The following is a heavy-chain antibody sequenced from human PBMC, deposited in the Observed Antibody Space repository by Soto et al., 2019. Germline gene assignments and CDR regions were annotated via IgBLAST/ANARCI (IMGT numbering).Heavy chain of an antibody. J-gene: IGHJ5*02. CDR3: ASPRTIFGVENNWFDP. D-gene: IGHD3-3*01. CDR2: IIPIFGTA. CDR1: GGTFSSYA. Sequence: ASVKVSCKASGGTFSSYAISWVRQAPGQGLEWMGGIIPIFGTANYAQKFQGRVTITADESTSTAYMELSSLRSEDTAVYYCASPRTIFGVENNWFDPWGQGTLVTVSS. V-gene: IGHV1-69*13.